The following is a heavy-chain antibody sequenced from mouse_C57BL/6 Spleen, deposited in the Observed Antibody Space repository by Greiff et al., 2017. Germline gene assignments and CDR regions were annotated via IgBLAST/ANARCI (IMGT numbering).Heavy chain of an antibody. D-gene: IGHD2-4*01. Sequence: VQLQQSGPELVKPGASVKISCKASGYTFTDYYMNWVQQSHGKSLEWIGDINPNNGGTSYNQKFKGKATLTVDKSSSTAYMELRSLTSEDSAVYYCAREVDYDGGGYAMDYWGQGTSVTVSS. V-gene: IGHV1-26*01. CDR1: GYTFTDYY. CDR3: AREVDYDGGGYAMDY. J-gene: IGHJ4*01. CDR2: INPNNGGT.